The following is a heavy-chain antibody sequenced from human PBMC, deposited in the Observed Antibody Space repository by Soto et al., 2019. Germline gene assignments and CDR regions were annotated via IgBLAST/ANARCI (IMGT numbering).Heavy chain of an antibody. CDR3: ARGPITTTPRFDP. Sequence: SETLSLTCAVYGGSFSGYYWSWIRQPPGKGLEWIGEINHSGSTNYNPSLKSRVTISVDTSKNQFSLKLSSVTAADTAVYYCARGPITTTPRFDPWGQGTLVTV. D-gene: IGHD3-22*01. CDR1: GGSFSGYY. CDR2: INHSGST. V-gene: IGHV4-34*01. J-gene: IGHJ5*02.